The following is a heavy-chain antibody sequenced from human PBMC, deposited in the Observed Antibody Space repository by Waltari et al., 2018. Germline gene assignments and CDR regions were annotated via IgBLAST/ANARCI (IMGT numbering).Heavy chain of an antibody. CDR2: ISYDGSNK. CDR3: AKDRDYGMDV. Sequence: QVQLVESGGGVVQPGRSLRLSCAASGFTFSSYGMPWVRQAPGKGLEWVAVISYDGSNKYYADSVKGRFTISRDNSKNTLYLQMNSLRAEDTAVYYCAKDRDYGMDVWGQGTTVTVSS. CDR1: GFTFSSYG. J-gene: IGHJ6*02. V-gene: IGHV3-30*18. D-gene: IGHD3-10*01.